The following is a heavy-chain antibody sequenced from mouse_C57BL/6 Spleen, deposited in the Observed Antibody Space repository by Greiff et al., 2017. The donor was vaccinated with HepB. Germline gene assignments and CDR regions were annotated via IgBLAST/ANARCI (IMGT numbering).Heavy chain of an antibody. V-gene: IGHV14-1*01. CDR3: TTLDGYSYYFDY. D-gene: IGHD2-3*01. Sequence: VQLQQSGAELVRPGASVKLSCTASGFNIKDYYMHWVKQRPEQGLEWIGRIDPEDGETEYAPNFQGKATMTADTSSNTAYMQLSSLTSEDTAVYYCTTLDGYSYYFDYWGQGTTLTVSS. J-gene: IGHJ2*01. CDR1: GFNIKDYY. CDR2: IDPEDGET.